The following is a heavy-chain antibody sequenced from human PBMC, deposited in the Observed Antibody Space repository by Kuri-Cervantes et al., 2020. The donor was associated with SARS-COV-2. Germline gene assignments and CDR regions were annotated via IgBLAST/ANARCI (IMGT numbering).Heavy chain of an antibody. D-gene: IGHD1-26*01. V-gene: IGHV3-30*03. CDR2: ISYDGSNK. J-gene: IGHJ2*01. CDR3: ASELLWYFDL. Sequence: GESLKISCAASGFTFSSYGMHWVRQAPGKGLEWVAVISYDGSNKYYADSVKGRFTISRDNSKNTLYLQMNSLRAEDTAVYYCASELLWYFDLWGRGTLVTVSS. CDR1: GFTFSSYG.